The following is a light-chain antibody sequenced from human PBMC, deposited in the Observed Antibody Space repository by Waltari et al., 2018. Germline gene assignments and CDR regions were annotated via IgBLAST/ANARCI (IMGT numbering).Light chain of an antibody. CDR3: QQLNSYPLT. J-gene: IGKJ4*01. CDR1: QGISRY. V-gene: IGKV1-9*01. Sequence: DIQLTQSPSFLSASVVDRVPITCRASQGISRYLACYKQKPGKAPNLLIYGGSTLQSGVPSRFSGRGSGTEFTLTISSLQPEDFATYYCQQLNSYPLTFGGGTKV. CDR2: GGS.